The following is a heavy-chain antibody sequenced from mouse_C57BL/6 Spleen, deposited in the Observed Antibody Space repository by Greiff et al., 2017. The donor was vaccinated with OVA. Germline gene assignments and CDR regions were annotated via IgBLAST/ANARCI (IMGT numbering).Heavy chain of an antibody. V-gene: IGHV1-69*01. CDR1: GYTFTSYW. Sequence: QVQLKESGAELVMPGASVKLSCKASGYTFTSYWMHWVKQRPGQGLEWIGEIDPSDSYTNYNQKFKGKSTLTVDKSSSTAYMQLSSLTSEDSAVYYCARSPTGPYFDYWGQGTTLTVSS. J-gene: IGHJ2*01. CDR2: IDPSDSYT. CDR3: ARSPTGPYFDY. D-gene: IGHD4-1*02.